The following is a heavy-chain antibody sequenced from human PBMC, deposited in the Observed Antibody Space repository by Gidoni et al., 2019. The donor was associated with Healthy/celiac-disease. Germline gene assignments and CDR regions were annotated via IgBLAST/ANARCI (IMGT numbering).Heavy chain of an antibody. CDR1: GGSISSSSYY. J-gene: IGHJ4*02. D-gene: IGHD2-15*01. CDR2: IYYSGST. CDR3: GFDCSGGSCDSGFDY. Sequence: QLQLQESGPGLVKPSETLSLTCTVSGGSISSSSYYWGWIRQPPGKGMEWIVSIYYSGSTYYNPSLKSRVTISVDTSKNQFSLKLSSVTAADTAVYYCGFDCSGGSCDSGFDYWGQGTLVTVSS. V-gene: IGHV4-39*01.